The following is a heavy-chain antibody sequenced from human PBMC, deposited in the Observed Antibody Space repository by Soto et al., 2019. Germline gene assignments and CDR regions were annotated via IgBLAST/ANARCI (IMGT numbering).Heavy chain of an antibody. Sequence: SGPTLVNPTETLTLTCTVSGFSLSNARMGVSRIRQPPGKALEWLAHIFSNDEKSYSTSLKSRLTISKDTSKSQVVLTMTNMDPVDTATYYCARIRYSGTYYYYYYGMDVWGQGTTVTVSS. D-gene: IGHD5-12*01. V-gene: IGHV2-26*01. CDR3: ARIRYSGTYYYYYYGMDV. J-gene: IGHJ6*02. CDR1: GFSLSNARMG. CDR2: IFSNDEK.